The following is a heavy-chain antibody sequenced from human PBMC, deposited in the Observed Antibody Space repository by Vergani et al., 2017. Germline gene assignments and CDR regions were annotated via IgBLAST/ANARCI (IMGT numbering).Heavy chain of an antibody. D-gene: IGHD2-15*01. Sequence: EVQLVQSGAEVKKPGESLKISCKGSGYSFTSYWIGWVRQMPGKGLEWMGIIYPGDSDTRYSPSFQGQVTISADKSISTAYLQWSSLKASDTAMYYCAGLLGYCSGGGGYSGGHDAFDIWGQGTMVTVSS. CDR2: IYPGDSDT. V-gene: IGHV5-51*01. CDR3: AGLLGYCSGGGGYSGGHDAFDI. CDR1: GYSFTSYW. J-gene: IGHJ3*02.